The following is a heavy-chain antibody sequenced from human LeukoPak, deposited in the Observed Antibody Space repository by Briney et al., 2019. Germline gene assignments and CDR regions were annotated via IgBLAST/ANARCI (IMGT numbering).Heavy chain of an antibody. Sequence: SETLSLTCTASGGSISSGSYYWSWIRQPAGKGLEWIGRIYTSGSTNYNPSLKSRVTISVDTSKNQFSLKLSTVTAADTAVYYCASSNSGSYSPFDYWGQGTLVTVSS. CDR1: GGSISSGSYY. CDR3: ASSNSGSYSPFDY. CDR2: IYTSGST. V-gene: IGHV4-61*02. J-gene: IGHJ4*02. D-gene: IGHD1-26*01.